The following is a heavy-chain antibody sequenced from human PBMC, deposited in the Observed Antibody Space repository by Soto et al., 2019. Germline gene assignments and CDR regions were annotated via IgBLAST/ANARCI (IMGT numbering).Heavy chain of an antibody. J-gene: IGHJ4*02. CDR1: GFTLSNAW. V-gene: IGHV3-15*01. CDR2: IKSNLDGATT. CDR3: TTDSRHLFDY. Sequence: GGSLRLSCAASGFTLSNAWMIWVRQAPGKGLEWVGRIKSNLDGATTDYAAPVKGRFTISRDDSKNTLYLQMNSLKTEDTAVYYCTTDSRHLFDYWGQGTLVTVSS.